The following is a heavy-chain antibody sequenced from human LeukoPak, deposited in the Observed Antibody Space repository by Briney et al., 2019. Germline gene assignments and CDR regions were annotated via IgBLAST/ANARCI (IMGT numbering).Heavy chain of an antibody. D-gene: IGHD3-10*01. CDR1: GFTFDDYA. J-gene: IGHJ3*02. Sequence: PGRSLRLSCAASGFTFDDYAMHWVRHAPGKGLEWVSGISWNSGSIGYADSVKGRFTISRDNAKNSLYLQMNSLRAEDTALYYCAKVMVRGYIRYDAFDIWGQGTMVTVSS. CDR2: ISWNSGSI. CDR3: AKVMVRGYIRYDAFDI. V-gene: IGHV3-9*01.